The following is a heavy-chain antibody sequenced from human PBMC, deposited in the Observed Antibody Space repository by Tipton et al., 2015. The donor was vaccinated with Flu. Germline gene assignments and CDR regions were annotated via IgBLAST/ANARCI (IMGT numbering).Heavy chain of an antibody. CDR2: IYYSGST. Sequence: TLSLTCTVSGGSISSSSYYWGWIRQPPGKGLEWIGSIYYSGSTYYNPSLKSRVTISVDTSKNQFSLKLSSVTAADTAVYYCARVPYYYYGMDVWDQGP. V-gene: IGHV4-39*07. CDR1: GGSISSSSYY. CDR3: ARVPYYYYGMDV. J-gene: IGHJ6*02.